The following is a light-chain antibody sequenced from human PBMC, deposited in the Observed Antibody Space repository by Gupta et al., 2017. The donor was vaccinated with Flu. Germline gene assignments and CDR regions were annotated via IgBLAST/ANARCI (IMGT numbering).Light chain of an antibody. V-gene: IGLV6-57*03. CDR2: END. J-gene: IGLJ3*02. CDR1: GGNFASHI. CDR3: QSYDSDNQV. Sequence: FILIQPHSVSESPGETVSISCTRSGGNFASHIVQWYQQRPGSAPTTVIYENDQRPSGVPDRFSGSIDYSSNSASLTISGLRTEDEADYYCQSYDSDNQVFGGGTKLTVL.